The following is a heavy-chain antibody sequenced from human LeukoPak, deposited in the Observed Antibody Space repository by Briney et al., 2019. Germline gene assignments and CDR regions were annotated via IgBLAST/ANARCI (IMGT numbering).Heavy chain of an antibody. V-gene: IGHV3-23*01. D-gene: IGHD1-26*01. Sequence: GGSLRLSCTASGSTFSTYPMTWVHQAPGQGLEWVSAISGNSVTIYYADSVKGRFTISRDNSKNTLYLQMYSLRAEDTAVYYCAKILSGTYSFDLWGQGTLVTVSS. J-gene: IGHJ4*02. CDR2: ISGNSVTI. CDR3: AKILSGTYSFDL. CDR1: GSTFSTYP.